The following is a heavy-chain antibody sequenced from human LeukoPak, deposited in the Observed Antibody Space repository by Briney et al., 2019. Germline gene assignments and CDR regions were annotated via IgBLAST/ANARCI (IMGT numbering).Heavy chain of an antibody. D-gene: IGHD2-2*01. Sequence: SETLSLTCAVYGGSFSGYYWSWIRQPPGKGLEWIGEINHSGSTNYNPSLKSRVTISVDTSKNQFSLKLSSVTAADTAVYYCARGRYCSSTSCYPEYYYYYYMDVWGKGTTVTISS. J-gene: IGHJ6*03. V-gene: IGHV4-34*01. CDR2: INHSGST. CDR1: GGSFSGYY. CDR3: ARGRYCSSTSCYPEYYYYYYMDV.